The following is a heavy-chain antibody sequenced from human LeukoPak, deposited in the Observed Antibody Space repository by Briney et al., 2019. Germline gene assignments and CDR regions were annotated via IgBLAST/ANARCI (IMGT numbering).Heavy chain of an antibody. CDR3: ARRLRGATSGYLDC. V-gene: IGHV4-39*01. J-gene: IGHJ4*02. CDR1: GGSISSSSYY. Sequence: SETLSLTCTVSGGSISSSSYYWGWIRQPPGKGLEWIGSIYYSGSTYYNPSLRSRVTISVDTSKNQFSLKLSSLTAADTAVYYCARRLRGATSGYLDCWGQGTLVTVSS. CDR2: IYYSGST. D-gene: IGHD5-12*01.